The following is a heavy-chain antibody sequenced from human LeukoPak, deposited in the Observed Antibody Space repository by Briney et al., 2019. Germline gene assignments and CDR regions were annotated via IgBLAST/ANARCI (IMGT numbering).Heavy chain of an antibody. D-gene: IGHD5-18*01. Sequence: SETLSLTCTVSGGSISSYYWRWIRQPAGKGLEGIGRIYTSGSTNYNPSLKSRVTMSVDTYKNQFSLKLSSVTAADTAVYYCARDGYGNWFDPWGQGTLVTVSS. CDR2: IYTSGST. CDR1: GGSISSYY. J-gene: IGHJ5*02. V-gene: IGHV4-4*07. CDR3: ARDGYGNWFDP.